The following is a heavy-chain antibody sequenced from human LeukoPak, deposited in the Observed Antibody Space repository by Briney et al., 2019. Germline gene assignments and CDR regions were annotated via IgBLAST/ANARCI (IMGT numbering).Heavy chain of an antibody. V-gene: IGHV4-39*01. J-gene: IGHJ4*02. Sequence: SETLSLTCTVSGGSISSSNYHWGWIRQPPGRGLEWIGTIYYSGTTYYNPSLKSRVTISVDTSKNQFSLKLSSMTAADTAVYYCVRLTVGATAVDCWGQGTLVTVSS. CDR1: GGSISSSNYH. CDR2: IYYSGTT. CDR3: VRLTVGATAVDC. D-gene: IGHD1-26*01.